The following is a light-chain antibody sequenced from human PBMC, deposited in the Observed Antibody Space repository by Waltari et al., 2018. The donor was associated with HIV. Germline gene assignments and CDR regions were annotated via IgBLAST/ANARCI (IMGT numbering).Light chain of an antibody. J-gene: IGLJ2*01. CDR2: DNN. V-gene: IGLV1-51*01. CDR1: SSNIGNNF. Sequence: QSVLTQPPSVSAAPGQTVSISCSGFSSNIGNNFVSWYHQLPGKAPKLLIFDNNKRPSGIPDRVSASKSGTSATLAITGLQTGDEGDYYCGTWDNSLKTVVFSGGTKVTVL. CDR3: GTWDNSLKTVV.